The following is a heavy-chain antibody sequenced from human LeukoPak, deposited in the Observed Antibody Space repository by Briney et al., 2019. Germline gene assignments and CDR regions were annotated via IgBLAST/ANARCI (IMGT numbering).Heavy chain of an antibody. CDR2: IYYSGSP. D-gene: IGHD1-1*01. CDR3: AGDVMSTALDAFDV. CDR1: GGSINSYY. Sequence: SVTLSLTCTVSGGSINSYYWNWIRQPPGKGLELIGYIYYSGSPTYNPSLKSRVTISVDTSKNQFSLQLSSVTAADTAVYYCAGDVMSTALDAFDVWGQGTMVTVSS. V-gene: IGHV4-59*01. J-gene: IGHJ3*01.